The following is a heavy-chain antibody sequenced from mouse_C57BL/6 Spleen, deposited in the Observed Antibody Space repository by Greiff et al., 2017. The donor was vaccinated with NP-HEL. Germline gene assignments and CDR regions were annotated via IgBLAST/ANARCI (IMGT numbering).Heavy chain of an antibody. D-gene: IGHD4-1*01. V-gene: IGHV6-6*01. CDR3: TRRSGTTWFAY. CDR2: IRNKANNHAT. CDR1: GFTFSDAG. J-gene: IGHJ3*01. Sequence: EVKVEESGGGLVQPGGSMKLSCAASGFTFSDAGMDWVRQSPEKGLERVAEIRNKANNHATYYAESVKGRFTISRDDSKSSVYLQMNSLRAEDTGIYYCTRRSGTTWFAYWGQGTLVTVSA.